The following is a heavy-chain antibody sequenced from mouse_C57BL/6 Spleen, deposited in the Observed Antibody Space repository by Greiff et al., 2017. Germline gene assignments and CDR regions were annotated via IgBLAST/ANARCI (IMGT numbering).Heavy chain of an antibody. Sequence: QVQLQQPGAELVKPGASVKMSCKASGYTFTSYWITWVKQRPGQGLEWIGDFYPGSGSTNYNEKFKSKATLTVDTSSSTAYMQLSSLTSEDSAVYYGARSELRPYYAKDYWGQGTSVTVSS. CDR2: FYPGSGST. J-gene: IGHJ4*01. D-gene: IGHD1-2*01. CDR1: GYTFTSYW. V-gene: IGHV1-55*01. CDR3: ARSELRPYYAKDY.